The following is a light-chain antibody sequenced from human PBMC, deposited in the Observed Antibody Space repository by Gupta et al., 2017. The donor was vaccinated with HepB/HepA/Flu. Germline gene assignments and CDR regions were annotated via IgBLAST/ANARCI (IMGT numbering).Light chain of an antibody. J-gene: IGKJ4*02. V-gene: IGKV3-20*01. CDR3: QQYDTSPPS. Sequence: ASQRLSTYSLAWYQQRPGQAPRLLTYGDSKRASGIPDRFTGRGFGSDFSLTIRRLESEDFAVYFCQQYDTSPPSFGGGTRVELK. CDR2: GDS. CDR1: QRLSTYS.